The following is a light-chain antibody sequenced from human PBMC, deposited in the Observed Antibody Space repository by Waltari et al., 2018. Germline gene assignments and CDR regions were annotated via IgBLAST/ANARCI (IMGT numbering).Light chain of an antibody. J-gene: IGLJ2*01. Sequence: QSGLTQPPSVSGAPGQRVTISCTGSSSNIAAGYDVHWYQLLPGTAPKVLIYGNTNRPSGVPDRFSGSKSGTSASLAITGLQAEDEADYYCQSYDNSLNSVFGGGTKLTVL. CDR2: GNT. CDR1: SSNIAAGYD. CDR3: QSYDNSLNSV. V-gene: IGLV1-40*01.